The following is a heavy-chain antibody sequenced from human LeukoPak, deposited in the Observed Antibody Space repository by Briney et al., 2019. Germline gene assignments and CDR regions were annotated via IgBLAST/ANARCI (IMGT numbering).Heavy chain of an antibody. V-gene: IGHV3-33*01. CDR3: ARRSLAVTGIPDY. CDR2: IWYDGSNK. D-gene: IGHD6-19*01. CDR1: GFTLSNYG. Sequence: GGSLRLSCAASGFTLSNYGMHWVRQAPGKGLQWVAVIWYDGSNKYYADSVKGRFTISRDNSKNTLYLQMNSLRAEDTAVYYCARRSLAVTGIPDYWGQGTLVTVSS. J-gene: IGHJ4*02.